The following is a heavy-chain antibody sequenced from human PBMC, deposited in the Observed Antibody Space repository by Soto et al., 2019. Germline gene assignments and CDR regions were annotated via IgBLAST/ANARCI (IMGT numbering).Heavy chain of an antibody. J-gene: IGHJ4*02. D-gene: IGHD6-19*01. CDR2: ISWSGNNL. V-gene: IGHV3-9*01. CDR3: IKGLNIDYNSAWFYFDY. Sequence: EVQLVESGGGLVQPGRSLRLSCAASGFKFDDYTMHWVRQTPGKGLEWVSSISWSGNNLDYRDSVKGRFTISRDNAKNXXYLQMNSLRVEDTALYYCIKGLNIDYNSAWFYFDYWGQGTVVTVYS. CDR1: GFKFDDYT.